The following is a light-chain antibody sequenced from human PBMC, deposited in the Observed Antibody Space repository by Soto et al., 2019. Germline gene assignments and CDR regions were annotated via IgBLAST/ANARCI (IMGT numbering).Light chain of an antibody. CDR2: NDS. Sequence: DIQMTQSPSSVSASVGDRVTITCRASQAISRWVAWYQQKPGKAPKLLIYNDSTLQIGVPSRFSGSGSGTDFPLTISSLQPEDFATYYCQQNNSLPVTFGPGTKVDIK. CDR1: QAISRW. V-gene: IGKV1-12*01. J-gene: IGKJ3*01. CDR3: QQNNSLPVT.